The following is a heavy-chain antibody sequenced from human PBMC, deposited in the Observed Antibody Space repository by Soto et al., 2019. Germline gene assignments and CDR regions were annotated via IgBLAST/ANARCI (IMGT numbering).Heavy chain of an antibody. CDR3: ARVYCSVGGCYGIDY. V-gene: IGHV1-46*01. J-gene: IGHJ4*02. CDR1: GDTFTSYY. CDR2: INPSGDT. D-gene: IGHD2-15*01. Sequence: QVQLVQSGAEVKKPGASVKISCKASGDTFTSYYMHWVRQAPGQGLEWMGIINPSGDTSYAQKFQGRGTMTRDTSTSTVYMERSSLRSEDTAVYYCARVYCSVGGCYGIDYWGQGTLVTVSS.